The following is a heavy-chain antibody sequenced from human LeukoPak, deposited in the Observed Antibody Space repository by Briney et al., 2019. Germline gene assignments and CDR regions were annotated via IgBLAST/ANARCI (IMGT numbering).Heavy chain of an antibody. Sequence: SETLSLTCTVSGGSISSYYWSWNRQPAGKGLEWIGRIYTSGSTNYNPSLKSRVTMSVDTPKNHFSLKLSSVTAADTAVYYCARDQRYYGSGSYYKPSAYYYYYMDVWGKGTTVTVSS. V-gene: IGHV4-4*07. CDR2: IYTSGST. CDR3: ARDQRYYGSGSYYKPSAYYYYYMDV. CDR1: GGSISSYY. J-gene: IGHJ6*03. D-gene: IGHD3-10*01.